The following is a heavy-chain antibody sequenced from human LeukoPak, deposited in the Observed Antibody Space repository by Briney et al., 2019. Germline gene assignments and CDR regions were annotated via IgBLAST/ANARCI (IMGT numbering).Heavy chain of an antibody. D-gene: IGHD3-22*01. CDR1: GFTFSSYW. J-gene: IGHJ4*02. Sequence: GESLRLSCAASGFTFSSYWMHWVRQAPGKGLVWVSRIDSDGSTTSYADSVKGRFTISRDNAKNTLFLQMNSLRAEDTAAYYCARSVYDSGGYYRVLDYWGQGTLVTVSS. V-gene: IGHV3-74*01. CDR3: ARSVYDSGGYYRVLDY. CDR2: IDSDGSTT.